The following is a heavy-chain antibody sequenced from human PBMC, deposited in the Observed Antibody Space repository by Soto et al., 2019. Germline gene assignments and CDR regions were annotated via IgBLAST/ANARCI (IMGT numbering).Heavy chain of an antibody. D-gene: IGHD3-9*01. CDR2: INPSGGST. CDR1: GYTFTSYY. CDR3: AKDLMAYYDILTGYYGAPDAFDI. J-gene: IGHJ3*02. V-gene: IGHV1-46*01. Sequence: ASVKVSCKASGYTFTSYYMHWVRQAPGQELEWMGIINPSGGSTSYAQKFQGRVTMTRDTSTSTVYMELSSLRSEDTAVYYCAKDLMAYYDILTGYYGAPDAFDIWGQGTMVTVS.